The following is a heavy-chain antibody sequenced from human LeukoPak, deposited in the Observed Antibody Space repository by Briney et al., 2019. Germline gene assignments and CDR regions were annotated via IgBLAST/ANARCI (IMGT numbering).Heavy chain of an antibody. CDR1: GGSISSNSFH. CDR3: ARRLNWFDP. CDR2: IDYSGST. J-gene: IGHJ5*02. D-gene: IGHD3-16*01. Sequence: SETLSLTCTVSGGSISSNSFHWDWIRQPPGKGLEWIGSIDYSGSTYYNPSLKSRVTISVDTSKNQFSLKLQSVTAADTAVYYCARRLNWFDPWGQGTLVTVSS. V-gene: IGHV4-39*01.